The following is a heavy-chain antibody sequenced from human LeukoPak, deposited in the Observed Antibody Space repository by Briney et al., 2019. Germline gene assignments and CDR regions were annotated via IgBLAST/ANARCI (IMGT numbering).Heavy chain of an antibody. V-gene: IGHV4-61*01. CDR3: AREDTAMGIDY. CDR1: GGSVSSGSCY. CDR2: IYYSGST. D-gene: IGHD5-18*01. Sequence: SETLSLTCTVSGGSVSSGSCYWSWIRQPPGKGLEWIGYIYYSGSTNYNPSLKSRVTISVDTSKNQFSLKLSSVTAADTAVYYCAREDTAMGIDYWGQGTLVTVSS. J-gene: IGHJ4*02.